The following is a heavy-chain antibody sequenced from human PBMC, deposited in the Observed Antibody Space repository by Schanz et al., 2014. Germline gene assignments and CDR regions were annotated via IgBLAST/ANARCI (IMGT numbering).Heavy chain of an antibody. CDR1: GFTFSTYY. Sequence: EVQLVESGGGLVKPGGSLRLSCAASGFTFSTYYMNWVRQAPGKGLEWVSSISSSSSYISYADSVKGRFTISRDNAKSSLYQQMDSLKTENTAVYYCARSPTAYGSDTSCLGTSFDYWGQGTLVTVSS. CDR3: ARSPTAYGSDTSCLGTSFDY. J-gene: IGHJ4*02. D-gene: IGHD2-2*01. V-gene: IGHV3-21*02. CDR2: ISSSSSYI.